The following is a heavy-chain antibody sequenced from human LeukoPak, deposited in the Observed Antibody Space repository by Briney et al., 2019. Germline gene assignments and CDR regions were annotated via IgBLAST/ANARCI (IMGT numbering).Heavy chain of an antibody. Sequence: ASVNVPCKASGYTLTSYAMHWVRQAPGQRLEWMGWINAGNGNTKYSQKFQGRVTITRDTSASTAYMELSSLRSEDTAVYYCARATYSNYFGYWGQGTLVTVSS. CDR2: INAGNGNT. CDR3: ARATYSNYFGY. D-gene: IGHD4-11*01. CDR1: GYTLTSYA. V-gene: IGHV1-3*01. J-gene: IGHJ4*02.